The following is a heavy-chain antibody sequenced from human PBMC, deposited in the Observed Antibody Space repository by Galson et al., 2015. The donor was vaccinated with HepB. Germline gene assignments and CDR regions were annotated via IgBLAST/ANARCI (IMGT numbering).Heavy chain of an antibody. CDR1: GFTFSSYW. Sequence: SLRLSCAASGFTFSSYWMSWVRQAPGKGLEWVANIKQDGSEKYYVDSVKGRFTISRDNAKNSLYLQMNSLRAEDTAVYYCARVARVRWAYYDFWSGYRHYYGMDVWGQGTTVIVSS. J-gene: IGHJ6*02. CDR3: ARVARVRWAYYDFWSGYRHYYGMDV. D-gene: IGHD3-3*01. V-gene: IGHV3-7*03. CDR2: IKQDGSEK.